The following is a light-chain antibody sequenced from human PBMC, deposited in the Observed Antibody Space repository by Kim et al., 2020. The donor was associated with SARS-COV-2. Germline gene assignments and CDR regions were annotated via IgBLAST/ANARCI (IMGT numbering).Light chain of an antibody. CDR1: QSIGIS. Sequence: PGERATLSFTASQSIGISLAWYQPNPGQAPRLLVYDASNRATGIPDRFSGSGSGTDFTLTISSLEPEDFAIYYCQQRNNWPPAVTFGGGTKVDIK. V-gene: IGKV3-11*01. CDR3: QQRNNWPPAVT. CDR2: DAS. J-gene: IGKJ4*01.